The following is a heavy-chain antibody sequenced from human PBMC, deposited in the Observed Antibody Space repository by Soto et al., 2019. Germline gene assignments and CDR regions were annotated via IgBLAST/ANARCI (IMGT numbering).Heavy chain of an antibody. J-gene: IGHJ6*02. CDR1: GFTFSSYA. Sequence: GGSLRLSCAASGFTFSSYAMSWVRQAPGKGLEWVSAISGSGGSTYYADSVKGRFTISRDNSKNTLYLQMNSLRAEDTVVDYCANGLTGTGNYYYYYGMDVWGQGTTVTVSS. CDR3: ANGLTGTGNYYYYYGMDV. D-gene: IGHD3-10*01. CDR2: ISGSGGST. V-gene: IGHV3-23*01.